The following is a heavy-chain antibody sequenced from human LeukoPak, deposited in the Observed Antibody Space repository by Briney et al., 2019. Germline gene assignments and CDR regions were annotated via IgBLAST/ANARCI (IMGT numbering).Heavy chain of an antibody. CDR3: ARRRGPNWGSPSALGNWYFDL. Sequence: ASVKVSCKASGYTFTDYFIDWVRQATGQGLEWMGWMNPNSGNTGYAQKFQGRVTITRNTSISTAYMELSSLRSEDTAVYYCARRRGPNWGSPSALGNWYFDLWGRGTLVTVSS. J-gene: IGHJ2*01. CDR2: MNPNSGNT. V-gene: IGHV1-8*03. D-gene: IGHD7-27*01. CDR1: GYTFTDYF.